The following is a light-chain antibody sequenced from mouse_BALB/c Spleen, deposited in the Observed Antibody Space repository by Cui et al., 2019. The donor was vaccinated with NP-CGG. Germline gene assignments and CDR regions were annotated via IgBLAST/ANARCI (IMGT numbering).Light chain of an antibody. CDR3: ALWYSNHWV. CDR2: GTN. J-gene: IGLJ1*01. V-gene: IGLV1*01. Sequence: QAVVTQESALTTSPGETVTLICRSSTGAVTTSNYANWVQEKPDHLFTGLIGGTNNRAPGVPARFSGSLIVDKAALTITGAQTEDEAIYFCALWYSNHWVFGGGTKLTVL. CDR1: TGAVTTSNY.